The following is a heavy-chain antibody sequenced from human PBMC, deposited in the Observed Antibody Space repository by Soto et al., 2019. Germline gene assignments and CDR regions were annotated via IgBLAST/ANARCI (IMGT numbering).Heavy chain of an antibody. V-gene: IGHV3-23*01. J-gene: IGHJ4*02. CDR3: AKGGGSCCFDC. CDR2: ISGSGEST. CDR1: GFTFSNYA. D-gene: IGHD2-15*01. Sequence: EVQLLESGGGLVQPGGSLRLSCAASGFTFSNYAMSWVRQAPGKGLEWVSAISGSGESTFYGDPVKGRFTVSRDNSKSTLYLQMNSLGVEDTAEYYCAKGGGSCCFDCWGQGTLVTVSS.